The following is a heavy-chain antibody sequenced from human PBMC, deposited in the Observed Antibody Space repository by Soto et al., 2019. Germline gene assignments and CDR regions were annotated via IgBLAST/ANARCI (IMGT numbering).Heavy chain of an antibody. Sequence: ASVNVSCKFSGYTFTELSMHWVRQAPGKGLECMGCFDPEDGETIYAQKFQGRVTMTEDTSTDTAYMELSSLRSEDTAVYYCATPLMIRGYSGYEYYFDYWGQGTLVTVSS. CDR1: GYTFTELS. V-gene: IGHV1-24*01. CDR2: FDPEDGET. CDR3: ATPLMIRGYSGYEYYFDY. D-gene: IGHD5-12*01. J-gene: IGHJ4*02.